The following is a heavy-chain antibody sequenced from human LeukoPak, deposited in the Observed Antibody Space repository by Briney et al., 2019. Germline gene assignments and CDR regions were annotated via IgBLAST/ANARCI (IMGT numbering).Heavy chain of an antibody. V-gene: IGHV3-48*04. Sequence: GGSLRLSCAASGFTFSSYSMNWVRQAPGKGLEWVSYISSSSSTIYYADSVKGRFTISRDNAKNSLYLQMNSLRAEDTAVYYCARDRPYYYDSSGSPAHWGQGTLVTVSS. J-gene: IGHJ4*02. CDR2: ISSSSSTI. CDR3: ARDRPYYYDSSGSPAH. CDR1: GFTFSSYS. D-gene: IGHD3-22*01.